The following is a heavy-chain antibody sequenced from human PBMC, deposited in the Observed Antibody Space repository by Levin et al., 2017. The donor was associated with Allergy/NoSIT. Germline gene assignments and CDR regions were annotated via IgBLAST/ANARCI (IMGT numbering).Heavy chain of an antibody. CDR1: GGSITNYY. D-gene: IGHD6-13*01. CDR2: IYYSGST. J-gene: IGHJ6*02. CDR3: ARDRTKVAAGGGHYYYGMDG. Sequence: SETLSLTCTVSGGSITNYYWSWIRQPPGKGLEWIGYIYYSGSTNYNPSLKSRVTISVDTSKNQFSLKLSSVTAADSAVYYCARDRTKVAAGGGHYYYGMDGWGQGTMVTVSS. V-gene: IGHV4-59*01.